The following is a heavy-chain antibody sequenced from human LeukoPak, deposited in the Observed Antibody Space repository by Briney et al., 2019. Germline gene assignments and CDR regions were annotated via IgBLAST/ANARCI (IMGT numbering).Heavy chain of an antibody. D-gene: IGHD6-19*01. CDR1: GFTFSTYA. Sequence: GGSLRLSCAASGFTFSTYAMHWVRQSPGKGLEWVSSISSSSSYIYYADSVKGRFTISRDNAKNSLYLQMNSLRAEDTAVYYCARFAGRYGYYFDYWGQGTLVTVSS. CDR2: ISSSSSYI. CDR3: ARFAGRYGYYFDY. V-gene: IGHV3-21*01. J-gene: IGHJ4*02.